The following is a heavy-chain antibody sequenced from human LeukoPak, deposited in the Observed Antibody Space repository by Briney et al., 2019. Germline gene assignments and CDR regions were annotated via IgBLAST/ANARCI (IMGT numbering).Heavy chain of an antibody. Sequence: GGSLRLSCAASGFTFSGSDMHWVRQASGKGLEWVGRIRSKANSYATAYAASVKGRFTISRDDSKNTAYLQMNSLKTEDMAVYYCTTLDFDYWGQGTLVTVSS. CDR1: GFTFSGSD. J-gene: IGHJ4*02. CDR3: TTLDFDY. V-gene: IGHV3-73*01. CDR2: IRSKANSYAT.